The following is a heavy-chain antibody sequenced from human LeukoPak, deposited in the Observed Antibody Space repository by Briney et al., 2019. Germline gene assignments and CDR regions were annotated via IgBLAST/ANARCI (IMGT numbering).Heavy chain of an antibody. V-gene: IGHV3-30-3*01. J-gene: IGHJ6*02. CDR2: ISYDGSNK. D-gene: IGHD1-26*01. CDR1: GFTFSSYA. CDR3: AKGLAYQGGRPDYYLVFLGVGMDV. Sequence: LTGGSLRLSCAASGFTFSSYAMRWVRQAPGKGLEWVAVISYDGSNKYYADSVKGRFTISRDNSKNSLYLQMNSLRAEDTALYYCAKGLAYQGGRPDYYLVFLGVGMDVWGQGTTVTVSS.